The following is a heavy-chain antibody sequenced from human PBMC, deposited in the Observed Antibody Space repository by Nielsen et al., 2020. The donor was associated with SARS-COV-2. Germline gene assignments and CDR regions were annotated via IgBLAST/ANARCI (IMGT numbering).Heavy chain of an antibody. V-gene: IGHV6-1*01. J-gene: IGHJ6*02. CDR1: GDSVSSNSVA. Sequence: SQTLSLTRVISGDSVSSNSVAWNWIRQSPSRGLEWLGRIYYRSKWFYEYATFVRSRITIDPDTSKNHFSLHLNSVTSEDTAMYYCTRDPGYYHGMDVWGQGTTVIVSS. CDR2: IYYRSKWFY. CDR3: TRDPGYYHGMDV.